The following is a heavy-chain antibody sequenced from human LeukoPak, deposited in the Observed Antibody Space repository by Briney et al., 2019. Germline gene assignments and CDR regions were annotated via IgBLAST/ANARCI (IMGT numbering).Heavy chain of an antibody. Sequence: GGSLRLSCAASGFTFSSYAMSWVRQAPGKELEWVSAISGSGGSTYYADSVKGRFTISRDNSKNTLYLQMNSLRAEDTAVYYCAKLGEQRWLQPGGESWYFPHWGQGTLVTVSS. D-gene: IGHD5-24*01. J-gene: IGHJ1*01. CDR1: GFTFSSYA. CDR2: ISGSGGST. CDR3: AKLGEQRWLQPGGESWYFPH. V-gene: IGHV3-23*01.